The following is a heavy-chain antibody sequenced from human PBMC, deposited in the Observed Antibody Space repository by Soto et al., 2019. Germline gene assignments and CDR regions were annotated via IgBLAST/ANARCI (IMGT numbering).Heavy chain of an antibody. V-gene: IGHV1-18*01. J-gene: IGHJ6*03. CDR1: GYTFTSYG. Sequence: QVQLVQSGAEVKKPGASVKVSCKASGYTFTSYGISWVRQAPGQVLEWMGWISAYNGNTNYAQKLQGRVTMTTDTSTSTAYLELRSLRSDDTAVYYCARVGSYNWNYFYYYGYMDVGGKGTTVTVSS. CDR3: ARVGSYNWNYFYYYGYMDV. CDR2: ISAYNGNT. D-gene: IGHD1-7*01.